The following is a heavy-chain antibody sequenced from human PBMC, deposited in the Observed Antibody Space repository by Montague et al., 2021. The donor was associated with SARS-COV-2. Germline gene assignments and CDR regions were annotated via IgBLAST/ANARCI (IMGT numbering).Heavy chain of an antibody. CDR3: ARDPLDYGLWSSGSYYNAYYYYGMDV. CDR1: GFTFSSYS. D-gene: IGHD3-10*01. Sequence: SLRLSCAASGFTFSSYSMNWVRQAPGKGLKWVSSISSSSSYIYYADSVKGRFTISRDNAKNSLYLQMNSLRAEDTAVYHCARDPLDYGLWSSGSYYNAYYYYGMDVWGQGTTVTVSS. V-gene: IGHV3-21*01. CDR2: ISSSSSYI. J-gene: IGHJ6*02.